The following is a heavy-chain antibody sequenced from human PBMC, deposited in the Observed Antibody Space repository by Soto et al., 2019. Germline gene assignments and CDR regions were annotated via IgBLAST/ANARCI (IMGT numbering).Heavy chain of an antibody. CDR2: ISYDGSNK. Sequence: QVQLVESGGGVVQPGRSLRLSCAASGFTFSTYGMHWVRQAPGKGLEWVAVISYDGSNKYYADSVKGRFTISRDNSKDTLYLQMNILRAEDTTMYYCAKDRGSGSNSPYYHGMDVWGQGTTVTVSS. D-gene: IGHD1-26*01. CDR3: AKDRGSGSNSPYYHGMDV. J-gene: IGHJ6*02. CDR1: GFTFSTYG. V-gene: IGHV3-30*18.